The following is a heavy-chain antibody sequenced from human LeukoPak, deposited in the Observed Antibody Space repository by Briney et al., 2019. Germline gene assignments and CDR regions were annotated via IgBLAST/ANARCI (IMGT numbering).Heavy chain of an antibody. CDR1: GGSMSRGGYY. CDR2: IYYSGST. J-gene: IGHJ4*02. CDR3: ARRGYSYRYRSSYFDY. Sequence: SQTLSLTCTVSGGSMSRGGYYWSWIRQHPGKGLEWIGYIYYSGSTYYNPSLKSRVTISVDTSKNQFSLKLSSVTAADTAVYYCARRGYSYRYRSSYFDYWGQGTLVTVSS. D-gene: IGHD5-18*01. V-gene: IGHV4-31*03.